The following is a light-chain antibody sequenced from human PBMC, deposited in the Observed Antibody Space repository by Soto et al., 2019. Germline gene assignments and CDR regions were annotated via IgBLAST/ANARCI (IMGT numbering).Light chain of an antibody. Sequence: QSALNQPASVSGSPGQSITISCTGTSSDVGGYNYVSWYQQHPGKAPKLMIYEVNKRPSGVPDRFSGSKSGNTASLTVSGLQAEDEADYYCSSYAGSSNVFGTGTKVTVL. CDR1: SSDVGGYNY. CDR2: EVN. CDR3: SSYAGSSNV. J-gene: IGLJ1*01. V-gene: IGLV2-8*01.